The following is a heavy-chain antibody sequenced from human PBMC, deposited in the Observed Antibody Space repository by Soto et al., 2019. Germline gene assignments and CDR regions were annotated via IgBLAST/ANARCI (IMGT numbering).Heavy chain of an antibody. D-gene: IGHD2-2*01. Sequence: PSETLSLTCTVSGGSISSGGYYWSWIRQHPGKGLEWIGYIYYSGSTYYNPSLKSRVTISADTSKNQFSLKLSSVTAADTAVYYCAREKRDCSSTSCYGDFDYWGQGTLVTVSS. V-gene: IGHV4-31*03. CDR1: GGSISSGGYY. J-gene: IGHJ4*02. CDR3: AREKRDCSSTSCYGDFDY. CDR2: IYYSGST.